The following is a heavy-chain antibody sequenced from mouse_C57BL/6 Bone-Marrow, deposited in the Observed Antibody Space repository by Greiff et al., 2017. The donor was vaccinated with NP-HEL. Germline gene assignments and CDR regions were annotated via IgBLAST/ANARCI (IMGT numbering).Heavy chain of an antibody. CDR1: GFTFSDYG. CDR2: ISSGSSTI. D-gene: IGHD1-1*01. V-gene: IGHV5-17*01. J-gene: IGHJ4*01. CDR3: ASRYYYGSSYYAMDY. Sequence: EVKLVESGGGLVKPGGSLKLSCAASGFTFSDYGMHWVRQAPEKGLEWVAYISSGSSTIYYADTVKGRFTISRDNAKNTLFLQMTSLRSEDTAMYYCASRYYYGSSYYAMDYWGQGTSVTVSS.